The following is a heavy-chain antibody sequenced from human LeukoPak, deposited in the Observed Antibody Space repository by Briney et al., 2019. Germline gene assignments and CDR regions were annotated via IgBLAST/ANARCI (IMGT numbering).Heavy chain of an antibody. D-gene: IGHD6-13*01. J-gene: IGHJ4*02. V-gene: IGHV3-21*04. CDR3: AREQSAAFDY. CDR2: IRSSSTYI. Sequence: NSGGSLRLSCAASGFTFSSYGMNWVRQAPGKGLEWVSSIRSSSTYIYYADSVKGRFTISRDDAKNSLYLQMNSLRAEDTAVYHCAREQSAAFDYWGQGTLVTVSS. CDR1: GFTFSSYG.